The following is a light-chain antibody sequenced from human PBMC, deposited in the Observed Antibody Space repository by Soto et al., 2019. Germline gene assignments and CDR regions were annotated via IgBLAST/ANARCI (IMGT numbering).Light chain of an antibody. J-gene: IGKJ5*01. Sequence: DIQMTQSPSTLSASVGDRVTITCRASQSISSWLAWYQQKPGKAPKLLIYDASSLESGVPPRFSGSGSGTDFTLTISSLQPEDFATYFCQQANSFPITFGQGTRLEIK. CDR3: QQANSFPIT. CDR2: DAS. V-gene: IGKV1-5*01. CDR1: QSISSW.